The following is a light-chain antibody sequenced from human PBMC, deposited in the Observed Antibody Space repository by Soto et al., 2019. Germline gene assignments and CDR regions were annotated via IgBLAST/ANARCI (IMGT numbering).Light chain of an antibody. CDR3: QQYNKWPLT. CDR1: QSVYSN. V-gene: IGKV3-15*01. Sequence: EIVMTQSPATLSVSPGERATLSCRASQSVYSNLAWYQQKPSQAPRLLIYGASTRATGIPARFSGSGSGTEFTLTISSLQPEDFAVYHCQQYNKWPLTFGGGTKVEIK. J-gene: IGKJ4*01. CDR2: GAS.